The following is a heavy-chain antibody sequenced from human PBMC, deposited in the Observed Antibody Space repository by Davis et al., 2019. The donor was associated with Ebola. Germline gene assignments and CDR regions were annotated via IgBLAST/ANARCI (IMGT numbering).Heavy chain of an antibody. CDR1: GYTFNSYD. D-gene: IGHD4-11*01. Sequence: AASVKVSCKASGYTFNSYDINWVRQATGQGLEWMGWMNLNSGNTGYAQKFQGRITMSRNTSIGTAYMELSSLRSEDTAVYYCARGDNNYLYGYYYYGMDVWGQGTTVTVSS. CDR2: MNLNSGNT. V-gene: IGHV1-8*01. CDR3: ARGDNNYLYGYYYYGMDV. J-gene: IGHJ6*02.